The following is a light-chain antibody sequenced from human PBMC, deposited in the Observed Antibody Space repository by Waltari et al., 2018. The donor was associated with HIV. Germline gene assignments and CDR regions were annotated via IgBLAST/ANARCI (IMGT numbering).Light chain of an antibody. Sequence: SYVLTQSPSVSVAPGQTARITCGASNIGSKTVHWYQHKPGQAPGLLVHDDSLRPSGIPERFSGSNSGNTATLTISSVEAGDEADYWCQVWDSDSEYVVFGGGTKLTAL. J-gene: IGLJ2*01. CDR1: NIGSKT. CDR2: DDS. V-gene: IGLV3-21*02. CDR3: QVWDSDSEYVV.